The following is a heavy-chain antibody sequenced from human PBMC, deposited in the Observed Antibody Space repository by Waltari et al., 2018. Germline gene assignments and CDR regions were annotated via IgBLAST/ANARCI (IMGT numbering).Heavy chain of an antibody. CDR3: AREGRYYYYGMDV. V-gene: IGHV3-11*04. CDR2: IGPNGGKI. Sequence: QVHLVESGGGLVKPGGSLRLSCAPSGFSFSDYYMSWIRQAPGKGLELVSYIGPNGGKISHAGSVRGRFTISRDNAKNSLYLQMNSLRAEDTAVYYCAREGRYYYYGMDVWGQGTTVTVSS. CDR1: GFSFSDYY. J-gene: IGHJ6*02.